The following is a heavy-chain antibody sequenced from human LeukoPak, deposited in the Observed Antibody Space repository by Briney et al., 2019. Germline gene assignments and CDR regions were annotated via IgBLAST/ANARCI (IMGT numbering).Heavy chain of an antibody. CDR3: ARVRPVGEYSSSSAIFDY. V-gene: IGHV4-31*03. J-gene: IGHJ4*02. CDR1: GGSISSGGYY. D-gene: IGHD6-6*01. Sequence: SETLSLTCTVSGGSISSGGYYWSWIRQHPGKGLEWIVYIYYSGSTYYNPSLKSRVTISVDTSKNQFSLKLSSVTAADTAVYYCARVRPVGEYSSSSAIFDYWGQGTLVTVSS. CDR2: IYYSGST.